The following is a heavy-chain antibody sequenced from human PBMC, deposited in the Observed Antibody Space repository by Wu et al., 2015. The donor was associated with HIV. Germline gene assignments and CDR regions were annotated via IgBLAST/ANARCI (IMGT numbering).Heavy chain of an antibody. D-gene: IGHD3-9*01. Sequence: QVQLQQWGAGLLKPSETLSLTCAVYGGSFSGYYWSWIRQPPGKGLEWIGEINHSGSTNYNPSLKSRVTISVDTSKNQFSLKLSSVTAADTAVYYCARGSGYDILTGYYIGENSPVFDYWGQGTLVTVSS. CDR3: ARGSGYDILTGYYIGENSPVFDY. V-gene: IGHV4-34*01. CDR2: INHSGST. J-gene: IGHJ4*02. CDR1: GGSFSGYY.